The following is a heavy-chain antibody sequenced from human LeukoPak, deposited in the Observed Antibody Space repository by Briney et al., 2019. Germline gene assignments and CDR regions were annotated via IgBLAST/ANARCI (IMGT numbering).Heavy chain of an antibody. D-gene: IGHD3-9*01. CDR2: IGASGGGT. Sequence: GGSLRLSCATSGFTFSSYAMSWVRQAPGKGLEWVSGIGASGGGTYYADSVKGRFTISRDNSKNTLYLQMNSLRTEGTAVYYCAKAEGYDILTGLDYWGQGTLVTVSS. J-gene: IGHJ4*02. V-gene: IGHV3-23*01. CDR3: AKAEGYDILTGLDY. CDR1: GFTFSSYA.